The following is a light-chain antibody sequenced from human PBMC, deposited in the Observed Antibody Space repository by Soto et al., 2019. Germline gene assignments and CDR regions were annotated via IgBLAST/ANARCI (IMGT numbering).Light chain of an antibody. CDR3: QQARSFPLT. J-gene: IGKJ4*01. CDR2: GVS. V-gene: IGKV1D-12*01. CDR1: QAVRAW. Sequence: TQSPSSVSASVGDRIIITCRAGQAVRAWLAWYQQKPGKVPELLIHGVSHLLPGVPSRFSGSGSATEFTLTIDSLQPEDSGTYYCQQARSFPLTFGGGTKVE.